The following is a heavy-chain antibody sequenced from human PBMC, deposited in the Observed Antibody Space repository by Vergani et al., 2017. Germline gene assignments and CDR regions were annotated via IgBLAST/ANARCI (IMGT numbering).Heavy chain of an antibody. V-gene: IGHV4-59*02. CDR1: GASVKSYY. CDR3: ARSRIYYGAGSPDY. D-gene: IGHD3-10*01. J-gene: IGHJ4*02. CDR2: VSFRGDT. Sequence: QVKLQESGPGLVKPSETLSLTCTVSGASVKSYYWSWIRQPPGKGLEWMGYVSFRGDTLYDPSVKGRMTISLNTSSNQFALYLTSVTAADTAVYYCARSRIYYGAGSPDYWGQGTLVTVS.